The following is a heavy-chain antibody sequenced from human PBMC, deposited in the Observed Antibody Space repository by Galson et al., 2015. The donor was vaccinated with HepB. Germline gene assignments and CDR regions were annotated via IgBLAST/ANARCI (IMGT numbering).Heavy chain of an antibody. CDR3: AKTPMATITSPFDY. V-gene: IGHV1-8*02. J-gene: IGHJ4*02. CDR1: GYTFTSYA. D-gene: IGHD5-24*01. CDR2: MNPNSGNT. Sequence: SVKVSCKASGYTFTSYAMHWVRQAPGQRLEWMGWMNPNSGNTGYAQKFQGRVTMTRNTSISTAYMELSSLRSEDTALYYCAKTPMATITSPFDYWGQGTLVTVSS.